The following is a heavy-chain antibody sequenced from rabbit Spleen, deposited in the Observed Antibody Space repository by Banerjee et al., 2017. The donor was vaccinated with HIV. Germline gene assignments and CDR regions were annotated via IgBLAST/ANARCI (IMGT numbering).Heavy chain of an antibody. V-gene: IGHV1S45*01. J-gene: IGHJ4*01. CDR1: GVSFSGNSY. CDR2: IDTGSSGFT. CDR3: ARGGNNAGDGFIL. Sequence: QEQLEESGGDLVKPGASLTLTCIASGVSFSGNSYMCWVRQAPGKGLEWIACIDTGSSGFTYFASWAKGRFTISKTSSTTVTLQMTSLTAADTATYFCARGGNNAGDGFILWGQGTLVTVS. D-gene: IGHD4-2*01.